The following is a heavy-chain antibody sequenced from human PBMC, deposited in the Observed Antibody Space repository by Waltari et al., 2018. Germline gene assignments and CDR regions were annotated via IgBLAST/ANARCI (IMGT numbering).Heavy chain of an antibody. CDR1: GAYFESSSHY. CDR2: IYYSGST. D-gene: IGHD3-9*01. CDR3: ARTAYDHLTGYPTLDH. V-gene: IGHV4-39*07. J-gene: IGHJ4*02. Sequence: QVQLQESGPGLVKPSETLSLTCSVSGAYFESSSHYWGWVRQPPEKGLEWIGSIYYSGSTYYNPSLKSRVNMSVDTANYQFSLKVTSVTAADTAIYYCARTAYDHLTGYPTLDHWGQGILVTVSS.